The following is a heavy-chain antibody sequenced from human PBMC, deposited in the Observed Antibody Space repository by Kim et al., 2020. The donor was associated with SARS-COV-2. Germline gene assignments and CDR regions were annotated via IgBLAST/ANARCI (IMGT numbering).Heavy chain of an antibody. CDR2: ISWNSGSK. CDR3: AKGSSGGYYYYMDV. D-gene: IGHD6-25*01. CDR1: GFTFGDCA. Sequence: GGSLRLSCAASGFTFGDCAMHWVRQAPGKGLEWVSGISWNSGSKGYADSVKGRFTIPRDNAKNSLYLQMNSLRAEDTALYYCAKGSSGGYYYYMDVWGKG. V-gene: IGHV3-9*01. J-gene: IGHJ6*03.